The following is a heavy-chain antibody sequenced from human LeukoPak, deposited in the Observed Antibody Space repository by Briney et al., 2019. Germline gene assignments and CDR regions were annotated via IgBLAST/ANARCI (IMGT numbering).Heavy chain of an antibody. D-gene: IGHD2-2*01. Sequence: PGGSLRLSCAASGFTVSNSGMNWVRQAPGKGLEWVSAISGSGGSTYYAGSVKGRFTISRDNSKNTLYLQMNSRRAEDTAVYYCARHPVPSSTSWIDPWGQGTLVTVSS. CDR1: GFTVSNSG. CDR3: ARHPVPSSTSWIDP. J-gene: IGHJ5*02. CDR2: ISGSGGST. V-gene: IGHV3-23*01.